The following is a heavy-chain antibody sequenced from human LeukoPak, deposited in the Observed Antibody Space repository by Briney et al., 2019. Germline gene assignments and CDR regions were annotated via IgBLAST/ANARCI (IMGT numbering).Heavy chain of an antibody. CDR2: IKSDGSST. V-gene: IGHV3-74*01. CDR1: GXTFSTYW. CDR3: ARAYGMDV. Sequence: PGGSLSLSCAASGXTFSTYWGPWVRQAPGKGRLWVSRIKSDGSSTSYADSVKGRFTISRDNAKNTLYLQMNSLRAEDTAVYYCARAYGMDVWGQGTTVTVSS. J-gene: IGHJ6*02.